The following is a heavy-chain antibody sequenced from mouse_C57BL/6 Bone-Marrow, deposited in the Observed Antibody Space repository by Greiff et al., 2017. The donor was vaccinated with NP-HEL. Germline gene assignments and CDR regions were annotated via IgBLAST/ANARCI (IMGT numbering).Heavy chain of an antibody. V-gene: IGHV1-59*01. J-gene: IGHJ4*01. CDR2: IDPSDSYT. CDR3: ARWSNFYAMDY. CDR1: GYTFTSYW. Sequence: QVQLKQPGAELVRPGTSVKLSCKASGYTFTSYWMHWVKQRPGQGLEWIGVIDPSDSYTNYNQKFKGKATLTVDTSSSTAYMQLSSLTSEDSAVYYCARWSNFYAMDYWGQGTSVTVSS. D-gene: IGHD2-5*01.